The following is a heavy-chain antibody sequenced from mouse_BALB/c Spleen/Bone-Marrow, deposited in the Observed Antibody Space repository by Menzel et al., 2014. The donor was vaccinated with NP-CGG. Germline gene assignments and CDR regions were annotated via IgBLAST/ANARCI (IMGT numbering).Heavy chain of an antibody. V-gene: IGHV5-12-2*01. D-gene: IGHD3-3*01. CDR3: ARHEGRGFAY. CDR1: GFTFSSYT. J-gene: IGHJ3*01. CDR2: ISNGGGSP. Sequence: EGQGVESGGGLVQPGGSLKLSCAASGFTFSSYTMSWVRQTPEKRLEWVAYISNGGGSPYYPDTVKGRFTISRDNAKNTLYLQMSSLKSEDTAMYYCARHEGRGFAYWGQGTLITVSA.